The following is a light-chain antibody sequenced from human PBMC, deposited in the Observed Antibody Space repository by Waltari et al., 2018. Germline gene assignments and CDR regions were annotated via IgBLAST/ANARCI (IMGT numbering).Light chain of an antibody. Sequence: QSVLTQPPSASGTPGQRVTISCSGSSPNIGSNYVYWYQQLPGTAPKLLIFRNNQRPSGFPDRCSGSRSGTSASLAISGLRSDDEADYYCAAWDDSLSGFWVFGGGTKLTVL. CDR3: AAWDDSLSGFWV. V-gene: IGLV1-47*01. CDR1: SPNIGSNY. J-gene: IGLJ3*02. CDR2: RNN.